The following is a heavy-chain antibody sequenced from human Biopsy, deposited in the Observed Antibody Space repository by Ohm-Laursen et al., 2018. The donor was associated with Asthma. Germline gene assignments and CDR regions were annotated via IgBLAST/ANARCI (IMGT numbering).Heavy chain of an antibody. J-gene: IGHJ6*02. CDR2: ISVYNGNT. CDR1: GYTFNSAG. D-gene: IGHD3-10*01. Sequence: SVKVSCKTSGYTFNSAGITWVRQAPGQGLEWMGWISVYNGNTKVAQKLQDRVTMITDTSTSTAYMELRSLRSDDTAVYFRARAVDYSRYYGIDVWGQGTTVTVS. V-gene: IGHV1-18*01. CDR3: ARAVDYSRYYGIDV.